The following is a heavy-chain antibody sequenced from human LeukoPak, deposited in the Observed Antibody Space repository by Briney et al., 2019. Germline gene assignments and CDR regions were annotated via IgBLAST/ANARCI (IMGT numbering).Heavy chain of an antibody. D-gene: IGHD6-6*01. Sequence: RASVKVSCKASGYTFTGYYIHWVRQAPGQGLEWMGWINPNSGGTNYAQKFQGRVTMTRDTSISTAYMELSRLRSDDTAVYYCAREHSSSSGKVFDYWGQGTLVTVSS. CDR1: GYTFTGYY. CDR3: AREHSSSSGKVFDY. J-gene: IGHJ4*02. CDR2: INPNSGGT. V-gene: IGHV1-2*02.